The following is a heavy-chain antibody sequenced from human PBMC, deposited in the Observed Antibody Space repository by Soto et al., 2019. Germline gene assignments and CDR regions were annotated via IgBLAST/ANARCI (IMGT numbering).Heavy chain of an antibody. V-gene: IGHV3-23*01. J-gene: IGHJ6*02. CDR2: ISGGGNIT. CDR3: TKERFVYDFGIVPAATLLGLAV. Sequence: GSLRLSCLASGFIFDSYAMNWIRQALGRGLEAFSVISGGGNITDYAASVTGGFTVSRDNSTNTIYLQMNSLSADDACVYYCTKERFVYDFGIVPAATLLGLAVWRQGTTVTVSS. CDR1: GFIFDSYA. D-gene: IGHD2-2*01.